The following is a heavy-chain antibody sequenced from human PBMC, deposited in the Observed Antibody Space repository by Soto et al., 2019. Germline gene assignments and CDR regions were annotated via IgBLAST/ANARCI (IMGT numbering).Heavy chain of an antibody. CDR1: GGSISSGDYY. Sequence: QVQLQESGPGLVKPSQTLSLTCTVSGGSISSGDYYWSWIRQPPGKGLEWIGYIYYSGSTYYHPAPKRRVTIAVETSQSPSSPKLSAVPAADTAVYYSASASPAVTDVWGQGTTVTSSS. CDR3: ASASPAVTDV. D-gene: IGHD6-19*01. J-gene: IGHJ6*02. V-gene: IGHV4-30-4*01. CDR2: IYYSGST.